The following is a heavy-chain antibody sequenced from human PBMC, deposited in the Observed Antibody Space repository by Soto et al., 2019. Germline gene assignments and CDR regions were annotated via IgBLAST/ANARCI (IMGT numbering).Heavy chain of an antibody. CDR3: ARDPTDYYDSSATLDAFDI. D-gene: IGHD3-22*01. CDR2: IYYSGST. J-gene: IGHJ3*02. Sequence: SETLSLTCTVSGGSISSYYWSWIRQPPGKGLEWIGYIYYSGSTNYNPSLKSRVTISVDTSKNQFSLKMSSVTAADTAVYYCARDPTDYYDSSATLDAFDIWGQGTMVTVSS. V-gene: IGHV4-59*01. CDR1: GGSISSYY.